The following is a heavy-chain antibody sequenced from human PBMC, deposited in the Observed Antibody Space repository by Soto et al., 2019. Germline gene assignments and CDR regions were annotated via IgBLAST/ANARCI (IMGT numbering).Heavy chain of an antibody. CDR3: AHRVLPTVFGLVTTTAIYFDF. V-gene: IGHV2-5*02. J-gene: IGHJ4*02. CDR2: IYWDDDK. Sequence: QITLNESGPTVVRPTETLTLTCRFSGFSLTTSGVGVGWIRQSPGKAPEWLALIYWDDDKRYSASLKSRLTITKDTYKNQVVLTVSDLDPTDTATYYCAHRVLPTVFGLVTTTAIYFDFWGQGTPVAVSS. D-gene: IGHD3-3*01. CDR1: GFSLTTSGVG.